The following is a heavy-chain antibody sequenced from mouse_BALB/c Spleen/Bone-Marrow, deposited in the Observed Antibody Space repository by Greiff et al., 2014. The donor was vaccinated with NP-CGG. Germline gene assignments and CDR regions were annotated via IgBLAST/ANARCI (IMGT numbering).Heavy chain of an antibody. J-gene: IGHJ2*01. D-gene: IGHD2-3*01. CDR2: INPSSGYT. CDR3: ARRDDGYVFFDY. Sequence: VQLQQSGAELARPGASVKMSCRASGYTFTTYTIRWVRQRPGQGLEWIGYINPSSGYTNYIQKFKDKATLTADKSSSTAYMQLSSLTSEDSAVYYCARRDDGYVFFDYWGQGTTLTVSS. CDR1: GYTFTTYT. V-gene: IGHV1-4*01.